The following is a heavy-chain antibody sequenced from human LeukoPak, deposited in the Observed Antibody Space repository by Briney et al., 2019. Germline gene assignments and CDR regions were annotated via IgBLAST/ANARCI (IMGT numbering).Heavy chain of an antibody. CDR1: RFTFIYW. CDR3: ARGWGYYDY. Sequence: PGGSLRLSCVASRFTFIYWMSWVRQAPGKGLEWLSYISSSGGAIYYADSVKGRFTISRDNAKNSLYLQMNSLRAEDTAVYYCARGWGYYDYWGQGALVTVSS. CDR2: ISSSGGAI. J-gene: IGHJ4*02. D-gene: IGHD3-22*01. V-gene: IGHV3-11*04.